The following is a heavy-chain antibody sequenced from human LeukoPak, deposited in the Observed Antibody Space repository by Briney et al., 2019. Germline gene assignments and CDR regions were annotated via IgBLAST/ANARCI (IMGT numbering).Heavy chain of an antibody. CDR2: IYYSGST. V-gene: IGHV4-59*01. J-gene: IGHJ4*02. D-gene: IGHD2-15*01. CDR1: GGSFSGYY. CDR3: ARFDCSGGSCYSDY. Sequence: PSETLSLTCAVYGGSFSGYYWSWIRQPPGKGLEWIGYIYYSGSTNYNPSLKSRVTISVDTSKNQFSLKLSSVTAADTAVYYCARFDCSGGSCYSDYWGQGTLVTVSS.